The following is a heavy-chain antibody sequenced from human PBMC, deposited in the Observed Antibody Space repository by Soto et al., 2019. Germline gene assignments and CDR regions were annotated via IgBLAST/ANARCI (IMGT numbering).Heavy chain of an antibody. V-gene: IGHV1-69*01. Sequence: QVQLVQSGAEVKKPGSSVKVSCKASGGTFSSYAISWVRQAPGQGLEWKGGIIPNLGTANYAQKFQARVTITANESTRTAYMELSSLRSEDTAVYYCARVGEPMVRRVMYYFAYWGQGTLVTVSS. CDR3: ARVGEPMVRRVMYYFAY. D-gene: IGHD3-10*01. CDR2: IIPNLGTA. J-gene: IGHJ4*02. CDR1: GGTFSSYA.